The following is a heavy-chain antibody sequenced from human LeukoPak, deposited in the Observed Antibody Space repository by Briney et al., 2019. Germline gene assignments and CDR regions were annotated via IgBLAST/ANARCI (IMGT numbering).Heavy chain of an antibody. J-gene: IGHJ4*02. V-gene: IGHV3-33*01. CDR2: IWYDGSNK. Sequence: GGSLRLSCAASGFTFSSYRMHWVRQAPGKGGEWVAVIWYDGSNKYYAESVKGRFTISRDNSKNTLYLQMKSLRAEDTAVYYCARAPRLRDSYGLFDYWGQGTLVTVSS. D-gene: IGHD5-18*01. CDR1: GFTFSSYR. CDR3: ARAPRLRDSYGLFDY.